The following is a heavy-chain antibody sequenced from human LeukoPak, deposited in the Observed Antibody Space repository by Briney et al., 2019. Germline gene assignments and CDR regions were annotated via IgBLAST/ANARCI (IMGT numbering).Heavy chain of an antibody. CDR3: AKSYYYDSSGYPSGGMDV. D-gene: IGHD3-22*01. CDR2: ISYDGSNK. CDR1: GFTFSSYG. J-gene: IGHJ6*02. V-gene: IGHV3-30*18. Sequence: GGSLRLSCAASGFTFSSYGMHWVRQAPGKGLEWVAVISYDGSNKYCADSVKGRFTISRDNSKNTLYLQMNSLRAEDTAVYYCAKSYYYDSSGYPSGGMDVWGQGTTVTVSS.